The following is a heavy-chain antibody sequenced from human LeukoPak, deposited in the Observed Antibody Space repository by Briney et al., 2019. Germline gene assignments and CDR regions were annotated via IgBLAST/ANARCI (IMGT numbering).Heavy chain of an antibody. J-gene: IGHJ4*02. CDR2: IYHSGST. Sequence: SETLSLTCAVYGGSFSGYYWSWIRQPPGKGLEWIGEIYHSGSTNYNPSLKSRVTISVDKSKNQFSLKLSSVTAADTAVYYCARYEIEGGSTSCYANYWGQGTLVTVSS. V-gene: IGHV4-34*01. CDR1: GGSFSGYY. D-gene: IGHD2-2*01. CDR3: ARYEIEGGSTSCYANY.